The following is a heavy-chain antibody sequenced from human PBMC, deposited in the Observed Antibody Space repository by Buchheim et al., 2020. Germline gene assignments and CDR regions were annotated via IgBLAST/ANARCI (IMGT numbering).Heavy chain of an antibody. J-gene: IGHJ6*02. CDR3: ARGSDIVVVPAAKGVGGYYYGMDV. V-gene: IGHV4-34*01. Sequence: QVQLQQWGAGLLKPSETLSLTCAVYGGSFSGYYWSWIRQPPGKGLEWIGELNHSGSTNYNPSLKSRVTISVDTSKNQFSLKLSSVTAADTAVYYCARGSDIVVVPAAKGVGGYYYGMDVWGQGTT. CDR2: LNHSGST. D-gene: IGHD2-2*01. CDR1: GGSFSGYY.